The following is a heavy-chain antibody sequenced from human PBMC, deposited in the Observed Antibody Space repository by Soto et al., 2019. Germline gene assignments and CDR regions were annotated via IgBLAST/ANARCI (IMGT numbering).Heavy chain of an antibody. CDR2: TYYSGST. V-gene: IGHV4-31*03. CDR3: ARDSRLGLQLDY. D-gene: IGHD4-4*01. CDR1: GGSISSGGYY. J-gene: IGHJ4*02. Sequence: QVQLQESGPGLVKPSQTLSLTCTVSGGSISSGGYYWSWIRQHPGKGLEWIGYTYYSGSTYYNPSLKSRVTISVDTSKNQFSLKLSSVTAADTAVYYCARDSRLGLQLDYWGQGTLVTVSS.